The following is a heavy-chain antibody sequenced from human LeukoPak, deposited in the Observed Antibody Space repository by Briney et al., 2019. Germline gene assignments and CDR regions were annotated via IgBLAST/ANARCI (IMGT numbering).Heavy chain of an antibody. CDR1: GFTFSDYY. CDR2: ISSRATTI. D-gene: IGHD3-3*01. J-gene: IGHJ6*03. CDR3: ARSHHDFWSGKYYYYYMDI. Sequence: PGGSLRLSCETSGFTFSDYYMTWIRQPPGKGLEWLSYISSRATTIYYAASVKCRFIISRYNAKNSLYLQMNSLRAEDTAVYYCARSHHDFWSGKYYYYYMDIWGNGTTVTVSS. V-gene: IGHV3-11*04.